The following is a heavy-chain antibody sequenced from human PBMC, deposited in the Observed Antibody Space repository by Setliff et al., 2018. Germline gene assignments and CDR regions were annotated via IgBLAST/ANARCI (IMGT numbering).Heavy chain of an antibody. CDR3: ARDGVFYAMDV. Sequence: GGSLRLSCAASGFTFNNYFMIWVRQAPGKGLEWVSSISNSGGEIHYADSVKGRFTISRDNPRSTLYLQMNSLRAEDTALYYCARDGVFYAMDVWGQGTTVTVSS. J-gene: IGHJ6*02. CDR2: ISNSGGEI. CDR1: GFTFNNYF. V-gene: IGHV3-23*01. D-gene: IGHD2-2*01.